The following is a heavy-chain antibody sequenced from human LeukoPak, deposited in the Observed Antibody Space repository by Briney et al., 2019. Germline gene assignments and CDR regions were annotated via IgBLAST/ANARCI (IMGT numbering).Heavy chain of an antibody. D-gene: IGHD3-10*01. J-gene: IGHJ6*03. CDR3: ARVEEGYGSGRRENYYYYYMDV. CDR1: GGSISSSSYY. V-gene: IGHV4-39*07. CDR2: IYYSGST. Sequence: SETLSLTCTVSGGSISSSSYYWGWIRQPPGKGLEWIGSIYYSGSTYYNPSLKSRVTISIDTSKNQFSLKLSSVTAADTAVYYCARVEEGYGSGRRENYYYYYMDVWGKGTTVTISS.